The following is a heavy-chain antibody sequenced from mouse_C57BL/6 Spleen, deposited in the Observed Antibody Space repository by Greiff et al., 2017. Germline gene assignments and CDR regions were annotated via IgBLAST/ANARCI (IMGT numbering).Heavy chain of an antibody. CDR2: INPGSGGT. CDR1: GYAFTNYL. D-gene: IGHD1-1*01. J-gene: IGHJ3*01. CDR3: ARWGITTDVPY. V-gene: IGHV1-54*01. Sequence: VKLQESGAELVRPGTSVKVSCKASGYAFTNYLIAWVKQRPGQGLEWIGVINPGSGGTNYNEKFKGKATLTADKSSSTAYMQLSSLTSEDSAVYFCARWGITTDVPYWGQGTLVTVSA.